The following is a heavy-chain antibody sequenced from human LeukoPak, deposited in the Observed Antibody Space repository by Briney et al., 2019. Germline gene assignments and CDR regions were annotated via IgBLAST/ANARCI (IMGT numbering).Heavy chain of an antibody. CDR3: ARLRAADFLDY. V-gene: IGHV4-59*08. J-gene: IGHJ4*02. CDR2: ISYSGRT. D-gene: IGHD6-25*01. CDR1: GASIGGYY. Sequence: PSETLSLTCTVSGASIGGYYWTWIRQPPGKGLECIGYISYSGRTFHNPSLKSRVAILVDTSKNQFSLSLTSASAEDTAVYYCARLRAADFLDYWGQGTLVTVSS.